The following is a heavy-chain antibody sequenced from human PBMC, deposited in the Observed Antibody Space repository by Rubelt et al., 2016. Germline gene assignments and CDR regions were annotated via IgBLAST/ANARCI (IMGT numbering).Heavy chain of an antibody. Sequence: QVQLVQSGSELKKPGASVKVSCKASGYTFTSYAMNWVRQAPGQGFEWMGWINTNTGNPTDARGLTGRVDVSLATAVSTAYLQISSLKSGDTAVYYCARDPSSWQGWLLWGQGTLVTVTS. J-gene: IGHJ4*02. CDR2: INTNTGNP. D-gene: IGHD6-13*01. CDR3: ARDPSSWQGWLL. CDR1: GYTFTSYA. V-gene: IGHV7-4-1*02.